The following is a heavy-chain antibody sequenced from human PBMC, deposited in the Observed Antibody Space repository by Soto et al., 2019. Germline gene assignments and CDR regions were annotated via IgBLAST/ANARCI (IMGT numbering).Heavy chain of an antibody. CDR1: GGSISSYY. Sequence: PSETLSLTCTVSGGSISSYYWSWIRQPPGKGLEWIGYIYYSGSTNYNPSLKSRVTISVDTSKNQFSLKLSSVTAADTAVYYCARGEWDPGSGSYNINKHYYYYMDVWGKATTVTVSS. D-gene: IGHD3-10*01. V-gene: IGHV4-59*01. J-gene: IGHJ6*03. CDR3: ARGEWDPGSGSYNINKHYYYYMDV. CDR2: IYYSGST.